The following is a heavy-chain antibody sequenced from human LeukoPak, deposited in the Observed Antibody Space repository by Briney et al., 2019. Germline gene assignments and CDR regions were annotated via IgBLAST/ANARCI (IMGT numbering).Heavy chain of an antibody. CDR1: GLTFSNYA. CDR2: VSGGGGNT. J-gene: IGHJ4*02. D-gene: IGHD6-19*01. Sequence: GGSLRLSCADSGLTFSNYAMSWVRQAPGKGLEWVSAVSGGGGNTNYADSVKGRFTISRDNSKNTLYLQMNSLRAEDTAVYYCAKAYSDGWYYFDNWGQGTLVTVSS. CDR3: AKAYSDGWYYFDN. V-gene: IGHV3-23*01.